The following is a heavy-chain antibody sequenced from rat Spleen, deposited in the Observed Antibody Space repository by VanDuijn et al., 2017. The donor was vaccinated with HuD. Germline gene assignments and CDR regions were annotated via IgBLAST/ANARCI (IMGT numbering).Heavy chain of an antibody. CDR1: GFSLTSYN. Sequence: VQLKESGPGLVQPSQTLSLICTVSGFSLTSYNVHWVRQPPGKGLEWVASITYEGSSNYYGDSVKGRFTVSRDNAKNTLYLQMNSLGSEDTATYYCARHSSTYYVMDAWGQGASVTVSS. V-gene: IGHV5-22*01. CDR2: ITYEGSSN. CDR3: ARHSSTYYVMDA. D-gene: IGHD1-2*01. J-gene: IGHJ4*01.